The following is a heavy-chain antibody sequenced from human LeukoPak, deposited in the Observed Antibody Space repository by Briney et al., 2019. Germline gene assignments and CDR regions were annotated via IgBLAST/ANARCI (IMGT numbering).Heavy chain of an antibody. CDR3: ARDPGDYGGNRFDY. CDR1: GYTFTGYY. CDR2: INPNSGGT. D-gene: IGHD4-23*01. V-gene: IGHV1-2*02. J-gene: IGHJ4*02. Sequence: ASVKVSRKASGYTFTGYYMHWVRQAPGQGLEWMGWINPNSGGTNYAQKFQGRVTMTRDTSISTAYMELSRLRSDDTAVYYCARDPGDYGGNRFDYWGQGTLVTVS.